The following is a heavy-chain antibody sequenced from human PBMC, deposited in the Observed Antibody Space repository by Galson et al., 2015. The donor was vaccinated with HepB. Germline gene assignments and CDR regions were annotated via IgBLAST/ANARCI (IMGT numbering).Heavy chain of an antibody. CDR2: IIPIFGTA. CDR3: AGDYGSGSYCFVY. V-gene: IGHV1-69*13. Sequence: SVKVSCKASGYTFTSYAMHWVRQAPGQRLEWMGGIIPIFGTANYAQKFQGRVTITADESTSTAYMELSSLRSEDTAVYYCAGDYGSGSYCFVYWGQGTLVTASS. J-gene: IGHJ4*02. D-gene: IGHD3-10*01. CDR1: GYTFTSYA.